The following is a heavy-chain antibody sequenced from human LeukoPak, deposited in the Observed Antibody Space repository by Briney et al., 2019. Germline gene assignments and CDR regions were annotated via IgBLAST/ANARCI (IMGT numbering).Heavy chain of an antibody. CDR2: IYPGDSDT. CDR3: ARHLTLCDSSGYYSAYFDY. Sequence: GESLKISCKGSGYSFTSYWIGWVRQMPGKGLEWMGIIYPGDSDTRYSPSFQGQVTISADKPISTAYLQWSSLKASDTAMYYCARHLTLCDSSGYYSAYFDYWGQGTLVTVSS. D-gene: IGHD3-22*01. V-gene: IGHV5-51*01. J-gene: IGHJ4*02. CDR1: GYSFTSYW.